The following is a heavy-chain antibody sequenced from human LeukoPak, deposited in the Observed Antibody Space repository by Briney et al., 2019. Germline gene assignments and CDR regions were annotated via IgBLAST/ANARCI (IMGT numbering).Heavy chain of an antibody. Sequence: PSETLSLTCAVYGGSFSGYYWSWIRQPPGKGLEWIREINHSGSTNYNPSLKSRVTISVDTSKNQFSLKLSSVTAADTAVYYCARVKFYDSSGYYFGGQGTLVTVSS. CDR3: ARVKFYDSSGYYF. CDR2: INHSGST. D-gene: IGHD3-22*01. J-gene: IGHJ4*02. CDR1: GGSFSGYY. V-gene: IGHV4-34*01.